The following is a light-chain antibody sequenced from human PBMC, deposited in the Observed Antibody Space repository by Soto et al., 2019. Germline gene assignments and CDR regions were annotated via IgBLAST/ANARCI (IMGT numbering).Light chain of an antibody. CDR2: DNN. CDR3: GTWDSSLSALV. CDR1: SSNIGNNY. Sequence: QSVLTQPPSVPAAPGQKVTISCSGSSSNIGNNYVSSYQQLPGTAPKLLIYDNNKRPSGIPDRFSGSKSGTSATLGITGLQTGDEADDYCGTWDSSLSALVFGGGTKLTVL. V-gene: IGLV1-51*01. J-gene: IGLJ2*01.